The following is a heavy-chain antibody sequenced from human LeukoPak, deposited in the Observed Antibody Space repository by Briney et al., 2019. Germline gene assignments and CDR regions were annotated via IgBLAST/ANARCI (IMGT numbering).Heavy chain of an antibody. CDR3: ARLGGYYDPPDY. V-gene: IGHV4-39*01. CDR1: GGSIRSSTYY. CDR2: IHYTGTT. D-gene: IGHD3-22*01. J-gene: IGHJ4*02. Sequence: PSETLSLTCTVSGGSIRSSTYYWAWIRQPPGKGLEWIGTIHYTGTTYYNPSLKSRVTISVDTSKNQISLNLSSVTAADTTFYYCARLGGYYDPPDYWGQGTLVTVSS.